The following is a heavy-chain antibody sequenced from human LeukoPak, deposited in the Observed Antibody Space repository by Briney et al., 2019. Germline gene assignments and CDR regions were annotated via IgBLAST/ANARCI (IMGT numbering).Heavy chain of an antibody. CDR1: GFTVSSNY. J-gene: IGHJ3*02. Sequence: PGGSLRLSCAASGFTVSSNYMSWVRQAPRKGREWVSLIYSSGSTYYADSVKGRFTISRDNSKNRLYLQMNSLRAEDTAVYYRARKYRGYRRSDAFDIWGQGTMVTVSS. CDR2: IYSSGST. CDR3: ARKYRGYRRSDAFDI. V-gene: IGHV3-53*01. D-gene: IGHD3-10*01.